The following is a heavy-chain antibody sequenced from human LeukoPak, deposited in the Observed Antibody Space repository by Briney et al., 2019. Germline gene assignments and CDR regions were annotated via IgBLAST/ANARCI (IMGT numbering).Heavy chain of an antibody. J-gene: IGHJ5*02. V-gene: IGHV1-18*01. CDR1: GYTFTSYG. CDR2: ISAYNGNT. D-gene: IGHD3-3*01. Sequence: ASVKVSCKASGYTFTSYGISWVRQAPGQGLELMGWISAYNGNTNYAQKLQGRVTMITDPCTSTAYMELRSLRSEDTAVYYCARGLYYDFWSGYYTRGWFDPWGQGTLVTVSS. CDR3: ARGLYYDFWSGYYTRGWFDP.